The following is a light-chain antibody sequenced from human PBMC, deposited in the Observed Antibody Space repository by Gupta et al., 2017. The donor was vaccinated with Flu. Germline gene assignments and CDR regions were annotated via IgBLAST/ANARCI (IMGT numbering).Light chain of an antibody. J-gene: IGKJ3*01. CDR3: QQYNYWPPFT. CDR2: GAS. CDR1: QSVSSN. Sequence: ERATLSCRASQSVSSNLAWYQQKPGQAPRLLIYGASTRATGIPARFSGSGSGTEFTLTISSLQSEDFAVYYCQQYNYWPPFTFGPGTKVDIK. V-gene: IGKV3-15*01.